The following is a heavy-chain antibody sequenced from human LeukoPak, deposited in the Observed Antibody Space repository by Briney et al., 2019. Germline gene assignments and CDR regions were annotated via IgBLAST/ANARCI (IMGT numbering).Heavy chain of an antibody. Sequence: GASVKVSCKASGGTFSSYAISWVRQAPGQGLEWMGGIIPIFGTANYAQKFQGEVTITADESTRTVYVDLSSLRSEDTAVYYCGLSFGYYYYYIDVWGKGTTVIVSS. CDR1: GGTFSSYA. CDR2: IIPIFGTA. V-gene: IGHV1-69*13. J-gene: IGHJ6*03. D-gene: IGHD3-10*01. CDR3: GLSFGYYYYYIDV.